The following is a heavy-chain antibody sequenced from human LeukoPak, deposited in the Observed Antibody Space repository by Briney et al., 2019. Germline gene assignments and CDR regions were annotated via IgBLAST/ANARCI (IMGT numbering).Heavy chain of an antibody. V-gene: IGHV3-7*01. CDR2: INQDGSDK. CDR1: GFTFSDYW. CDR3: AREGKRRLARDAFDI. Sequence: GGSLRLSCAASGFTFSDYWMSWVRQARGKGLELVASINQDGSDKYFADSLKGRFTVSRDNAKSSLYLQLNSLRAEDAAVYYCAREGKRRLARDAFDIWGQGTMVTVSS. J-gene: IGHJ3*02. D-gene: IGHD1-1*01.